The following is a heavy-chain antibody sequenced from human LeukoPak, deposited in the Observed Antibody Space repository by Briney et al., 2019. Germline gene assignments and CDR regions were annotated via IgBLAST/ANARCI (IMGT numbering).Heavy chain of an antibody. CDR1: GFTFSSYW. V-gene: IGHV3-21*01. Sequence: GGSLRLSCAASGFTFSSYWMSWVRQAPGKGLEWVSSISSSSSYIYYADSVKGRFTISRDDAKNSLYLQMNSLRAEDTAVYYCARGGASYWSGSQSSDFFSYYYMDVWGKGTTVTVSS. D-gene: IGHD1-26*01. CDR2: ISSSSSYI. CDR3: ARGGASYWSGSQSSDFFSYYYMDV. J-gene: IGHJ6*03.